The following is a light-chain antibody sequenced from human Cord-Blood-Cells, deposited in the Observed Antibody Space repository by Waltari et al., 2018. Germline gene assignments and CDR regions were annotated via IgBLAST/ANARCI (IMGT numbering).Light chain of an antibody. CDR3: QQYGSSPTLT. CDR1: PSVSSSY. V-gene: IGKV3-20*01. CDR2: GAS. Sequence: EIVLTQSPGTLSLSSGERATLSCIASPSVSSSYLAWYQKKPGQAPKLLIYGASSRATGIPDRFSGSGYGTDFTLTISRLEPEDCAVYYCQQYGSSPTLTFGGGTKVEIK. J-gene: IGKJ4*01.